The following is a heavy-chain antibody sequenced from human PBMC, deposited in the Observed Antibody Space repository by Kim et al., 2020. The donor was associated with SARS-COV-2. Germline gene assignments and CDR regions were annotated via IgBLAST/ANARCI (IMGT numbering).Heavy chain of an antibody. Sequence: GGSLRLSCGGSGFTFGDYAIHWVRQTPGKGLEWVSGISWNSASVDYADSVKGRFTLSRDNAKNSVYLEMNSLRPEESALYFCAKDMVPDCSSPYGRAFD. CDR3: AKDMVPDCSSPYGRAFD. CDR1: GFTFGDYA. CDR2: ISWNSASV. D-gene: IGHD2-2*01. J-gene: IGHJ3*01. V-gene: IGHV3-9*01.